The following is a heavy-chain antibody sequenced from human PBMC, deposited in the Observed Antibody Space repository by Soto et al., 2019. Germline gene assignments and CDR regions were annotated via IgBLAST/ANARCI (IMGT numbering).Heavy chain of an antibody. V-gene: IGHV4-31*03. CDR2: IYYSGST. J-gene: IGHJ3*02. Sequence: PSETLSLTCPVSGGSIISGGCYWSCIRQHPGKGLEWIGYIYYSGSTYYNPSLKSRVSISVDTSKNQFSLKLSSVTAADTAVYYCAREYSSGWYVAFDIWGQGTMVTVSS. CDR1: GGSIISGGCY. CDR3: AREYSSGWYVAFDI. D-gene: IGHD6-19*01.